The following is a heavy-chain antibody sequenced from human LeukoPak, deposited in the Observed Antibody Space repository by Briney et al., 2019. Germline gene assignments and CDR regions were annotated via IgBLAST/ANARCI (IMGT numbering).Heavy chain of an antibody. CDR1: GFTFRTSW. CDR3: VRAIVYSAYDYLGY. CDR2: INSDGSTT. D-gene: IGHD5-12*01. V-gene: IGHV3-74*01. Sequence: GGSLRLSCAASGFTFRTSWMHWVRQAPGKGLVWVSRINSDGSTTNYADSVKGRFTISRDNAKNTLYLRMNSLRAEDTAVYYCVRAIVYSAYDYLGYWGQGSLVTVSS. J-gene: IGHJ4*02.